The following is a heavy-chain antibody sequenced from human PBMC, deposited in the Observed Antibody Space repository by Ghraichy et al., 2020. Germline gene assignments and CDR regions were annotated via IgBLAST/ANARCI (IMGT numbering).Heavy chain of an antibody. Sequence: SETLSLTCTVSGGSISSYYWSWIRQPPGKGLEWIGYIYYSGSTNYNPSLKSRVTISVDTSKNQFSLKLSSVTAADTAVYYCARLQAVAGHNWFDPWGQGTLVTVSS. CDR3: ARLQAVAGHNWFDP. CDR2: IYYSGST. J-gene: IGHJ5*02. V-gene: IGHV4-59*08. CDR1: GGSISSYY. D-gene: IGHD6-19*01.